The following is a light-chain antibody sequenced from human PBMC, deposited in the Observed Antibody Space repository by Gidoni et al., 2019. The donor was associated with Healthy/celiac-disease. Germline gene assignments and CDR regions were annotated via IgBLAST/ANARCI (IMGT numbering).Light chain of an antibody. V-gene: IGKV3-15*01. J-gene: IGKJ2*01. CDR2: GAS. Sequence: EVVMTQSPATLSVSPGERATLSCRASPSVSSNLAWYQQKPGQAPRLLIYGASTRATGIPARFSGSGSGTEFTLTLSSLQSEDFAVSSCQQYNTWPPSYTFGQGTKLEIK. CDR3: QQYNTWPPSYT. CDR1: PSVSSN.